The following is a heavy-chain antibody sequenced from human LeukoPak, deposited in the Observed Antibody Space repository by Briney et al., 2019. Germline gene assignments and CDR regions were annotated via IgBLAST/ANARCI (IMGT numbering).Heavy chain of an antibody. CDR1: GGSISSTNW. CDR3: SRESGAFCPFGY. J-gene: IGHJ4*02. D-gene: IGHD1-26*01. CDR2: ISLSGLT. V-gene: IGHV4-4*02. Sequence: PSETLSLTCGASGGSISSTNWWSWVRQPPGQGLEWIGEISLSGLTNYNPSLKSRVTMSLDKSKNHLSLNLTSVTAADTAVYYCSRESGAFCPFGYWGQGTLVTVSS.